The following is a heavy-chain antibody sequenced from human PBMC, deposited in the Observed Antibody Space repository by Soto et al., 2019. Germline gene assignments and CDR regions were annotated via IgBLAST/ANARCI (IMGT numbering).Heavy chain of an antibody. V-gene: IGHV2-5*04. CDR1: GFSLSTNEVG. CDR2: IYWNDDA. J-gene: IGHJ4*02. Sequence: QITLKESGPTLMKPTQTLTLTCTFSGFSLSTNEVGVGWIRQPPGKALEWLALIYWNDDARYSPSLKNRLTITKDISKNQVVLTMTNMDPVDTGTYYCVHDGKMGYTGYYRFDYWGQGTLVTVSS. D-gene: IGHD5-12*01. CDR3: VHDGKMGYTGYYRFDY.